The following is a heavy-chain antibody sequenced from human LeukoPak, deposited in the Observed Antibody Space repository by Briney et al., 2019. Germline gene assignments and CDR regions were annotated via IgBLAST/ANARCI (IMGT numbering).Heavy chain of an antibody. CDR2: IYHSGTT. J-gene: IGHJ5*02. Sequence: PSETLSLTCAVSGYSISSGYYWGWIRQPPGKGLEWIGSIYHSGTTYYNPSLKSRVTISVDTSKNQFSLKLSSVTAADTAVHYCASLCSGGSCYLESGWFDPWGQGTLVTVSS. CDR3: ASLCSGGSCYLESGWFDP. D-gene: IGHD2-15*01. CDR1: GYSISSGYY. V-gene: IGHV4-38-2*01.